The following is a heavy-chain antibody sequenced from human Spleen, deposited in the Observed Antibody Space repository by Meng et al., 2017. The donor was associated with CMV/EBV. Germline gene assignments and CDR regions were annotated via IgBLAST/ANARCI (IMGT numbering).Heavy chain of an antibody. D-gene: IGHD4-17*01. V-gene: IGHV3-30-3*01. CDR1: GFTLSEYY. CDR2: VSYDGDNK. Sequence: GESLKISCAASGFTLSEYYMSWIRQAPGKGLEWVAIVSYDGDNKDYADSVKGRFTISRDNSKNTLYLQMSSLRAEDTAVYYCARDWVNGDFHPLGGFDYWGQGTLVTVSS. J-gene: IGHJ4*02. CDR3: ARDWVNGDFHPLGGFDY.